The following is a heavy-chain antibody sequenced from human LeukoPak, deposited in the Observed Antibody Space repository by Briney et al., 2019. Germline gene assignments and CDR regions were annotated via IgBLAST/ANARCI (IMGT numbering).Heavy chain of an antibody. CDR1: GFTFSSYA. CDR2: ISYDGSNK. J-gene: IGHJ6*02. CDR3: ARGRYYYGSGTSMDV. V-gene: IGHV3-30-3*01. Sequence: GRYLRLSCAASGFTFSSYAMHWVRQAPVKGLEWVAVISYDGSNKYYADSVKGRFTISRDNSKNTLYLQMNSLRAEDTAVYYCARGRYYYGSGTSMDVWGQGTTVTVSS. D-gene: IGHD3-10*01.